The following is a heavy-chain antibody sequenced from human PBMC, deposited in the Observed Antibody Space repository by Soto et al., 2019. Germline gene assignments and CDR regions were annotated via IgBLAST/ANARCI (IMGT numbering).Heavy chain of an antibody. J-gene: IGHJ4*02. V-gene: IGHV1-69*01. CDR1: GGNFNTYA. CDR2: IIPMFDIK. D-gene: IGHD3-10*01. CDR3: AKEAGDH. Sequence: QLQLVQSGAEVKERGSSVKISCKTSGGNFNTYALTWVRQAPGQGLEWIGGIIPMFDIKNVAQRFQGRDTLTADDSMTTAYMEMTSLRSDDTAFYYCAKEAGDHWGQGTLVTVSS.